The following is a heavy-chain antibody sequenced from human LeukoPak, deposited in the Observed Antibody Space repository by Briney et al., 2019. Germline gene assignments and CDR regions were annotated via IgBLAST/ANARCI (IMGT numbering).Heavy chain of an antibody. CDR2: IYYSGST. CDR1: GGSISSGDYY. CDR3: ARDFDYYDSSGYHYYYYYGMDV. D-gene: IGHD3-22*01. V-gene: IGHV4-30-4*01. J-gene: IGHJ6*02. Sequence: SETLSLTCTVSGGSISSGDYYWSWIRQPPGTGLEWLGYIYYSGSTYYNPSLKSRVTISVDTSKNQFSLKLSSVTAADTAVYYCARDFDYYDSSGYHYYYYYGMDVWGQGTTVTVSS.